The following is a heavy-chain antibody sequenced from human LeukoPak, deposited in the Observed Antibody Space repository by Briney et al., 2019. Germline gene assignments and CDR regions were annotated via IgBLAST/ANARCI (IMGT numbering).Heavy chain of an antibody. Sequence: ASVKVSCKTSVYTFTNYGISWVRQAPGQGLEWMGWISPYNGNTIYAQKLQGRVTVTTDTSTSTAYMELRSLRSDDTAVYYCTRTVLDCKNGVCYDYWGQGTLVTVSS. J-gene: IGHJ4*02. D-gene: IGHD2-8*01. CDR3: TRTVLDCKNGVCYDY. CDR2: ISPYNGNT. CDR1: VYTFTNYG. V-gene: IGHV1-18*01.